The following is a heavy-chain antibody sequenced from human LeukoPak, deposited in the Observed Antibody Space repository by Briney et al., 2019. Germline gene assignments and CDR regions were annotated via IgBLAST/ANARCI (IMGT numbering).Heavy chain of an antibody. CDR2: ISSNGGST. V-gene: IGHV3-64*01. CDR3: ARGTVRSPVEMATELDY. D-gene: IGHD5-12*01. J-gene: IGHJ4*02. Sequence: PGGSLRLSCAASGFTFSSYAMHWVRQAPGKGLEYVSAISSNGGSTYYANSVKGRFTISRDNFKNTLYLQMGSLRAEDMAVYYCARGTVRSPVEMATELDYWGQGTLVTVSS. CDR1: GFTFSSYA.